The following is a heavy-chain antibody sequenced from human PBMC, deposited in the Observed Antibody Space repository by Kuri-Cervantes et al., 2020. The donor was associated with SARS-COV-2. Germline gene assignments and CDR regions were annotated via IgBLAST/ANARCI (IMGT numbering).Heavy chain of an antibody. V-gene: IGHV3-21*01. CDR3: ARMPPLERRGASGY. CDR1: GFTFSSYS. J-gene: IGHJ4*02. D-gene: IGHD1-1*01. Sequence: GESLKISCAASGFTFSSYSMNWVRQAPGKGLEWVSSISSSSSYIYYADSVKGRFTISRDNAKNSLYLQMNSLRAEDTAVYYCARMPPLERRGASGYWGQGTLVTVSS. CDR2: ISSSSSYI.